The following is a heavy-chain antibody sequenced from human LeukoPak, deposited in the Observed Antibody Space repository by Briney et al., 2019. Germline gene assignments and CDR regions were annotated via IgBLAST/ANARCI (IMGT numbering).Heavy chain of an antibody. D-gene: IGHD3-22*01. V-gene: IGHV3-11*01. CDR1: GFTLSDHY. CDR2: ISSTATTK. Sequence: GGSLRPSCVASGFTLSDHYMSWIRQAPGKGLEWISYISSTATTKNYADSVKGRFTISRDNAKNSLFLQMDSLRAEDTAVYYCASEAYYDSGGFANWGQGTLVTVSS. CDR3: ASEAYYDSGGFAN. J-gene: IGHJ4*02.